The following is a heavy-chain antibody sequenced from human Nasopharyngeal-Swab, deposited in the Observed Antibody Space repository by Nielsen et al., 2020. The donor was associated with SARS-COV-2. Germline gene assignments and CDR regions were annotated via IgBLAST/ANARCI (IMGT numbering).Heavy chain of an antibody. Sequence: GESLKISCAASGFTFSSYAMTWVRQAPGKGLEWVSAISASGGSTYYAASVRGRFTISRDNSKNTLHLEMNSLRAEDTAVYYCARDSSGYYRAPFDYWGQGTLVTVSS. D-gene: IGHD3-22*01. CDR2: ISASGGST. CDR3: ARDSSGYYRAPFDY. J-gene: IGHJ4*02. CDR1: GFTFSSYA. V-gene: IGHV3-23*01.